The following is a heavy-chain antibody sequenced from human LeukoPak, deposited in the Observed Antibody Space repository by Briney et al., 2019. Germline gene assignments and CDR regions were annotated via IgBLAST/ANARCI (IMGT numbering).Heavy chain of an antibody. D-gene: IGHD5-24*01. CDR1: GFTFSDYH. CDR3: AREIEMATTVPGY. Sequence: GGSLRLSCAASGFTFSDYHMSWIRQAPGKGLEWVSYISSSGSTIYYADSVKGRFTISRDNAKNSLYLQMNSLRAEDTAVYYCAREIEMATTVPGYWGQGTLVTVSS. V-gene: IGHV3-11*01. J-gene: IGHJ4*02. CDR2: ISSSGSTI.